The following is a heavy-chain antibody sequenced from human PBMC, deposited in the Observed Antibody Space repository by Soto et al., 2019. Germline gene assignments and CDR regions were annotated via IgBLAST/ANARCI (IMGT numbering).Heavy chain of an antibody. CDR2: AFHTGGT. D-gene: IGHD5-12*01. CDR1: SGSIDNVYW. J-gene: IGHJ1*01. V-gene: IGHV4-4*02. Sequence: SETLSLTCAVSSGSIDNVYWWSWVRQSPGRGLEWIGYAFHTGGTNYNPSLKSRVTISVDSSKSQFALKLTSVTAADTAVYFCASSELATLRDTEYFHHWGQGTLVTVSS. CDR3: ASSELATLRDTEYFHH.